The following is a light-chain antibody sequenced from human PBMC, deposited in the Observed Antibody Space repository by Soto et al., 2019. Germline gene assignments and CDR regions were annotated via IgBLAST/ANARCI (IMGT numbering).Light chain of an antibody. Sequence: QSVLTQPASVSGSPGQSITISCTGTSSDVGAYNFVSWYQHHPGRAPKLIIYEVTIRPSGVSNRFSGSKSGNTASLTISGLQADDEADYYCSSYTTSATYVFGIGTKVTVL. CDR3: SSYTTSATYV. J-gene: IGLJ1*01. CDR2: EVT. V-gene: IGLV2-14*01. CDR1: SSDVGAYNF.